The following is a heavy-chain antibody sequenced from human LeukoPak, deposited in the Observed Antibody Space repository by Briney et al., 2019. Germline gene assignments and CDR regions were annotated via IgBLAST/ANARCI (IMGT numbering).Heavy chain of an antibody. V-gene: IGHV1-24*01. Sequence: ASVKVSCKVSGYTLTELSMHWVRQAPGKGLEWMGGFDPEDGETIYAQKFQGRVTMTEDTSTDTAYMELSSLRSEDTAVYYCATSPIVATIISFDYWGQGTLVTASS. CDR3: ATSPIVATIISFDY. CDR2: FDPEDGET. J-gene: IGHJ4*02. D-gene: IGHD5-12*01. CDR1: GYTLTELS.